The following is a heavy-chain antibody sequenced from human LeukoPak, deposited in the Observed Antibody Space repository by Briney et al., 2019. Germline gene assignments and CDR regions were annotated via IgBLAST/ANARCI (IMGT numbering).Heavy chain of an antibody. CDR2: INPIGDDT. V-gene: IGHV1-46*01. J-gene: IGHJ5*02. CDR3: AREGRGTSFDP. Sequence: ASVKVSCKASGYTFTSYYMHWVRQAPGQGLEWMGIINPIGDDTTFAQKFQGRVTMTTDTSTSTVYMELSSLRSDDTAMYYCAREGRGTSFDPWGQGTLVTVSS. CDR1: GYTFTSYY.